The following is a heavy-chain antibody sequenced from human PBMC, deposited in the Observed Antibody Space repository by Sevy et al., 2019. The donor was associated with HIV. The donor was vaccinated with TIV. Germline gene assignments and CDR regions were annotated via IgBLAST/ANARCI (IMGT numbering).Heavy chain of an antibody. CDR1: GFTFSSYA. J-gene: IGHJ1*01. D-gene: IGHD3-9*01. V-gene: IGHV3-30-3*01. CDR3: AREQFYDNSAWAPICFQH. CDR2: IAYDGSNK. Sequence: EGSLRLSCAASGFTFSSYAMHWVHQAPGKGLEWVAVIAYDGSNKYYADSVKGRFTISRDNSKNTLYLQMNSLRAEDTAVYYCAREQFYDNSAWAPICFQHWGQGTLVTVSS.